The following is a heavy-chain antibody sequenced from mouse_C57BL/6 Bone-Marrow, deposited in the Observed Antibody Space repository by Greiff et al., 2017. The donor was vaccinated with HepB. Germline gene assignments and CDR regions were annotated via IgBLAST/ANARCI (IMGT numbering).Heavy chain of an antibody. J-gene: IGHJ3*01. CDR2: ISSGGSYT. V-gene: IGHV5-6*01. CDR3: ARGIYDDRAWFAY. D-gene: IGHD2-4*01. Sequence: EVMLVESGGDLVKPGGSLKLSCAASGFTFSSYGMSWVRQTPDKRLEWVATISSGGSYTYYPDSVKGRFTISRDNAKNTLYLQMSSLKSEDTAMYYCARGIYDDRAWFAYSFQVTLVTVSA. CDR1: GFTFSSYG.